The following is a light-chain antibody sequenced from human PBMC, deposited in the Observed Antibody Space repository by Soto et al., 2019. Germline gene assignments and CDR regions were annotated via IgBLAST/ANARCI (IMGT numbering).Light chain of an antibody. V-gene: IGKV3-20*01. CDR2: GAS. CDR3: QQYGSPPYT. CDR1: QSVSSSY. Sequence: EIGLAQSPGTLSLSPWERATLSCRASQSVSSSYLAWYQQKPGQAPRLLIYGASSRATGIPDRFSGSGSGTDFTLTISRLEPEDLAVYYCQQYGSPPYTFGQGTKLEIK. J-gene: IGKJ2*01.